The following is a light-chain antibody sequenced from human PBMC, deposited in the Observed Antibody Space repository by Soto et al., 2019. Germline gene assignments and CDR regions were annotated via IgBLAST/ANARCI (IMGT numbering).Light chain of an antibody. J-gene: IGKJ1*01. CDR1: QSVSSNH. CDR2: GGS. Sequence: DIVLTQSPGTLSLSPGERATLSCRASQSVSSNHLAWYQQKPGQAPRLLIYGGSSRATGIPVRFSGSGSETDFTLTITRLDPEDFAVYYCQQYSSSRTFGQGTKVDI. V-gene: IGKV3-20*01. CDR3: QQYSSSRT.